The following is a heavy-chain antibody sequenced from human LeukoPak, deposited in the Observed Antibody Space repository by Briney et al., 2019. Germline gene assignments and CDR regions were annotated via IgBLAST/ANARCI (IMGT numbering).Heavy chain of an antibody. V-gene: IGHV1-46*01. J-gene: IGHJ4*02. CDR2: INPSGGST. D-gene: IGHD2-15*01. CDR1: GYTFTSYY. Sequence: ASVKVSFKASGYTFTSYYMHWVRQAPGQGLEWMGIINPSGGSTSYAQKFQGRVTITTDESTSTAYMELSSLRSEDTAVYYCAIRSNCSGGSCYALDFDYWGQGTLVTVSS. CDR3: AIRSNCSGGSCYALDFDY.